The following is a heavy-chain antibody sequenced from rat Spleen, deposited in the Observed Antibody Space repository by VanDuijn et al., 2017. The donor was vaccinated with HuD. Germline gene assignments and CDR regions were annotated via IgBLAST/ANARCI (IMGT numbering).Heavy chain of an antibody. CDR3: ARLGEAPYYYVMDA. Sequence: EVQLVESGGGLVQPGRSLKLSCAASGFTFSDYNMAWVRQAPKKGLEWVATISYDGSSTYYRDSVKGRFTISRDNAKSTLYLQMDSLRSEDTATYYCARLGEAPYYYVMDAWGQGASVTVSS. D-gene: IGHD4-3*01. V-gene: IGHV5-7*01. J-gene: IGHJ4*01. CDR2: ISYDGSST. CDR1: GFTFSDYN.